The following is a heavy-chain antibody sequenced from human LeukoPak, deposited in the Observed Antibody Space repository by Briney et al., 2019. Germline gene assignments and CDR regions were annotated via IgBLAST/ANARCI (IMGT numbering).Heavy chain of an antibody. D-gene: IGHD6-13*01. CDR3: ARDEGSSWKNWFDP. V-gene: IGHV3-48*03. CDR1: GFTFSAYG. Sequence: GGSLRLSCAASGFTFSAYGMSWFRQAPGKGLEWVSYISSSGSTTYYADSVKGRFTISRDNAKNSLYLQMNSLRAEDTAVYYCARDEGSSWKNWFDPWGQGTLVTVSS. J-gene: IGHJ5*02. CDR2: ISSSGSTT.